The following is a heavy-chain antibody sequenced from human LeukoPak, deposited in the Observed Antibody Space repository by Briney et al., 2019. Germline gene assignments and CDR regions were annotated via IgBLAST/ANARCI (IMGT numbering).Heavy chain of an antibody. CDR1: GFTVSTNY. CDR3: ASILRSSSGYYFDY. Sequence: GGSLRLSCAASGFTVSTNYMSWVRQAPGKGLEWVSVIYSGDTTFYADSVRGKFTISRDNSKNTLYLQMNSLRAGDTAVYYCASILRSSSGYYFDYRGQGTLVTVSS. D-gene: IGHD3-10*01. CDR2: IYSGDTT. J-gene: IGHJ4*02. V-gene: IGHV3-66*01.